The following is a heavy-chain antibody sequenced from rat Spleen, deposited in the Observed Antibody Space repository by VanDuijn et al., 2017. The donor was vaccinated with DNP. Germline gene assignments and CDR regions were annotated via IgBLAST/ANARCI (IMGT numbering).Heavy chain of an antibody. V-gene: IGHV5-22*01. CDR1: GFPFTNYY. D-gene: IGHD4-3*01. CDR2: IRYDGGST. CDR3: ARWNSGHFDY. Sequence: EVQLVESGGGLVQPGRSLKLSCAASGFPFTNYYVAWIRQAPTKGLEWVAYIRYDGGSTKYGDSVKGRFTISRDNAKNTLYLQMNSLRSEDMATYYCARWNSGHFDYWGQGVMVPVSS. J-gene: IGHJ2*01.